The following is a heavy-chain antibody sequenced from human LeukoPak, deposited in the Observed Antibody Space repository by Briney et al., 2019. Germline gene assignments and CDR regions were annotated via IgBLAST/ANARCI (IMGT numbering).Heavy chain of an antibody. CDR1: GGSFSGYY. V-gene: IGHV4-34*01. CDR3: ASGRLQISIWAY. J-gene: IGHJ4*02. Sequence: SETLRLSCAVYGGSFSGYYWSWIRQPPGKGLEWIGEINHSGSTNYNTSLKSRVTISVDTSKNQFSLKLSSVTAADTAVYYCASGRLQISIWAYWGQ. CDR2: INHSGST. D-gene: IGHD4-11*01.